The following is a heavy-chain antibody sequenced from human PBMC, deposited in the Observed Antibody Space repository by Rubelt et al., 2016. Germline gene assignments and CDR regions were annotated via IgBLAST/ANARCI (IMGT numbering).Heavy chain of an antibody. CDR1: GNTFTNYG. Sequence: LVQSGPEVKKPGASVKVSCKASGNTFTNYGISWVRQTPGQGLEWMGWISDYNGNTNYAQKHQGRVTMTTDKPTSTSDMGLSSLGSEDTAVYYCARIKEDWFDPWGQGTLVTVSS. J-gene: IGHJ5*02. CDR3: ARIKEDWFDP. CDR2: ISDYNGNT. V-gene: IGHV1-18*01.